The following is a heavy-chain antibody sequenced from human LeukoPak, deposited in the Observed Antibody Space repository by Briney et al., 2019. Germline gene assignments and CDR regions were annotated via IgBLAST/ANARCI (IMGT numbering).Heavy chain of an antibody. J-gene: IGHJ6*03. CDR1: GFTFSNYN. Sequence: GGSLRLSYEASGFTFSNYNMNWVRQAPGKELEWVSSITSTSSYIYYADSVKGRFTISRDNAKNSLYLQMSSLGAEDTAVYYCARDPYNGRYGGYYYYYMDVWGRGTTVTISS. CDR2: ITSTSSYI. CDR3: ARDPYNGRYGGYYYYYMDV. V-gene: IGHV3-21*01. D-gene: IGHD1-26*01.